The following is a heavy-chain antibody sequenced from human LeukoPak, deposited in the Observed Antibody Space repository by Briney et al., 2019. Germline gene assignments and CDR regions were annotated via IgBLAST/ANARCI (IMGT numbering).Heavy chain of an antibody. Sequence: PSETLSLTCAVPGGSISSSNWWSWVRQPPGKGLEWIGEIYHSGSTNYNPSLKSRVTISVDKSKNQFSLKLSSVTAADTAVYYCARHTPLASGPYFDYWGQGTLVTVSS. CDR2: IYHSGST. CDR1: GGSISSSNW. CDR3: ARHTPLASGPYFDY. V-gene: IGHV4-4*02. D-gene: IGHD3-16*01. J-gene: IGHJ4*02.